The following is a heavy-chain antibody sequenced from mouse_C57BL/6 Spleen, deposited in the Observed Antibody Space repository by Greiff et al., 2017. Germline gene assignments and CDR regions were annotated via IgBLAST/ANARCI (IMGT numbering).Heavy chain of an antibody. V-gene: IGHV1-69*01. CDR1: GYTFTSYW. CDR3: ARAYYGSSYRYWYFDV. D-gene: IGHD1-1*01. Sequence: QVQLQQSGAELVMPGASVKLSCKASGYTFTSYWMPWVKQRPGQGLEWIGEIDPSDSYTNYNQKFKGKSTLTVDKASSTAYMQLSSLTSEDSAVYYCARAYYGSSYRYWYFDVWGTGTTVTVSS. CDR2: IDPSDSYT. J-gene: IGHJ1*03.